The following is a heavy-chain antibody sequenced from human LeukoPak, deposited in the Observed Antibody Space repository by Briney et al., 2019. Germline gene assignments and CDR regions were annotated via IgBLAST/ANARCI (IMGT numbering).Heavy chain of an antibody. CDR2: INPNSGGT. CDR3: ARDIVVVPAARGGFDP. J-gene: IGHJ5*02. V-gene: IGHV1-2*02. Sequence: ASVKVSCKASGYTFTGYYMHWVRQAPGQGLEWMGWINPNSGGTNSAQKFQGRVTMTRDTSISTAYMELSRLRSDDTAVYYCARDIVVVPAARGGFDPWGQGTLVTVSS. CDR1: GYTFTGYY. D-gene: IGHD2-2*01.